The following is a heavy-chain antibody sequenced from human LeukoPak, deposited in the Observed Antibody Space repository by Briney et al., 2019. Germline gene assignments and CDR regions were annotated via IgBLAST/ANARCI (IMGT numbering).Heavy chain of an antibody. CDR2: INSDGSGT. D-gene: IGHD3-10*01. V-gene: IGHV3-74*01. J-gene: IGHJ6*03. Sequence: GGSLRLSCAASRFTFSTYWMHWVRQAPGKGLVWVSRINSDGSGTGYADSVKGRFTISRDNSKNMLYLQMNSLGAEDTAVYYCARSLRVRGVPDYMDVWGKGTTVTISS. CDR3: ARSLRVRGVPDYMDV. CDR1: RFTFSTYW.